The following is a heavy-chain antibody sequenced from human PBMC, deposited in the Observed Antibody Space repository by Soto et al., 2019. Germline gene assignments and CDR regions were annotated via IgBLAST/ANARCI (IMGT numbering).Heavy chain of an antibody. CDR1: GFTFTSYA. CDR2: ITGGGDNT. J-gene: IGHJ4*02. Sequence: ESGGDLVQPGGSLRLSCAASGFTFTSYAMSWIRQAPGKGLEWVSAITGGGDNTYYADSVKGRFTISRDNSKNTLYLQMNSLRAEVTAFYYCTQDGGSRDWLTVNWGQGTRVTVSS. CDR3: TQDGGSRDWLTVN. V-gene: IGHV3-23*01. D-gene: IGHD3-9*01.